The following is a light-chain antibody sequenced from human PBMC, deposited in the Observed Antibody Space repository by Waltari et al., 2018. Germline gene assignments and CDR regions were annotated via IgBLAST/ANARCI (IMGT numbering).Light chain of an antibody. Sequence: DIQMTQSPSSLSASVGDRVTITCRASQGISIDLAWYQQKPGKAPKLLISGASTLQFGVPSRFSGSGSGTDFTLTISGLQPDEFATYYCQKYDSAPQTFGQGTKVEIK. CDR1: QGISID. CDR2: GAS. CDR3: QKYDSAPQT. J-gene: IGKJ1*01. V-gene: IGKV1-27*01.